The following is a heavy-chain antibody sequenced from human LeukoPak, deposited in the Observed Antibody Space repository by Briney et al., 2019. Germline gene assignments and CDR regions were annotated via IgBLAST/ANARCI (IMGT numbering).Heavy chain of an antibody. J-gene: IGHJ4*02. CDR3: ATDNYYGSGSLDY. V-gene: IGHV1-24*01. CDR2: FDPEDGET. D-gene: IGHD3-10*01. CDR1: GYTLTELS. Sequence: ASVKVSCKVSGYTLTELSMHWVRQAPGNGLRWVGGFDPEDGETIYAQKFQGRVTMTEDTSTDTAYMELSSLRSEDTAVYYCATDNYYGSGSLDYWGQGTLVTVSS.